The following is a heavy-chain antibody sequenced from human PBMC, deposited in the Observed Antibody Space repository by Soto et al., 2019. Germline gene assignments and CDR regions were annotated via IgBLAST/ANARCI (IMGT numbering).Heavy chain of an antibody. J-gene: IGHJ4*02. CDR1: GFTFDDYA. D-gene: IGHD6-19*01. CDR3: AKGTTSSGWFSFDY. CDR2: ISWNSGSI. Sequence: GGSLRLSCAASGFTFDDYAMHWVRQAPGKGLEWVSGISWNSGSIGYADSVKGRFTISRDNAKNSLYLQMNSLRAEDTALYYCAKGTTSSGWFSFDYWGQGTLVTVS. V-gene: IGHV3-9*01.